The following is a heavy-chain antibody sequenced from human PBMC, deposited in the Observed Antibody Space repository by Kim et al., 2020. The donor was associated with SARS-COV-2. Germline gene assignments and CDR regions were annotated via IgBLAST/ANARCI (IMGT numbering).Heavy chain of an antibody. V-gene: IGHV3-7*01. D-gene: IGHD2-2*01. CDR3: ARDFTTSSFFDY. Sequence: GGSLRLSCAASGFTFSSYGMNWVRQAPGKGLEWVANIKQDGSEKYYVDSVKGRFTISRDNAKNSLYLQMNSLRAEDTAVYYCARDFTTSSFFDYGGQGTLVTVSS. CDR2: IKQDGSEK. CDR1: GFTFSSYG. J-gene: IGHJ4*02.